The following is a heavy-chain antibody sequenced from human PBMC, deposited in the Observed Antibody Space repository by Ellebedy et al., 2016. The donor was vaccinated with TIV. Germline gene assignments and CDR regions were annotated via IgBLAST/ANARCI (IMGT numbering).Heavy chain of an antibody. CDR3: ARAISPTTPGNWFDP. CDR1: GGSINSYY. J-gene: IGHJ5*02. V-gene: IGHV4-59*08. Sequence: MPSETLSLTCTVSGGSINSYYWSWIRQPPGKGLEWIGYIYYSGSTKYNPSLKSRVTISVDTSKNQFSLKLSSVAAADTAVYYCARAISPTTPGNWFDPWGQGTLVTVSS. CDR2: IYYSGST. D-gene: IGHD4-17*01.